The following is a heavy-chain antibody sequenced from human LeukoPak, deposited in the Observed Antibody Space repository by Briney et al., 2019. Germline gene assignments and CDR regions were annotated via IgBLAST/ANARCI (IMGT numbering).Heavy chain of an antibody. D-gene: IGHD3-22*01. CDR2: IYYSGGT. CDR3: ARDGYESSGYDP. V-gene: IGHV4-59*12. J-gene: IGHJ5*02. Sequence: SETLSLTCTVSGGSIRSNYWSWIRQPPGKGLEWIGYIYYSGGTYSNPSLKSRVSISLDRSKNQISLKLRSVTAADTAVYYCARDGYESSGYDPWGQGTLVTVSS. CDR1: GGSIRSNY.